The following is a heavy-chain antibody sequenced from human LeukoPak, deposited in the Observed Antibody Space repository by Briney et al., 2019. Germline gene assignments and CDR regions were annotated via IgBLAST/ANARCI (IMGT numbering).Heavy chain of an antibody. CDR3: ARGSSSSEPFDY. CDR2: IYHSGST. J-gene: IGHJ4*02. CDR1: GGSISSGGYY. D-gene: IGHD6-13*01. Sequence: SQTLSLTCTVSGGSISSGGYYWSWIRQPPGKGLEWIGYIYHSGSTYYNPSLKSRVTISVDRSKNQFSLKLSSVTAADTAVYYCARGSSSSEPFDYWGQGTLVTVSS. V-gene: IGHV4-30-2*01.